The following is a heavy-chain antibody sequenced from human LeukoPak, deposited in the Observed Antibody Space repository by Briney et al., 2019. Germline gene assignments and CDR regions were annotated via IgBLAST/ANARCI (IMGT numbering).Heavy chain of an antibody. CDR1: GGSISSYY. J-gene: IGHJ5*02. V-gene: IGHV4-59*01. D-gene: IGHD5-18*01. Sequence: SETLSLTCTVSGGSISSYYWSWIRQPPGKGLEWIGYIYYSGSTNYNPSLKSRVTISVDTSKNQFSLKLSSVTAADTAVYYCAREKELWLEAWGQGTLVTVSS. CDR3: AREKELWLEA. CDR2: IYYSGST.